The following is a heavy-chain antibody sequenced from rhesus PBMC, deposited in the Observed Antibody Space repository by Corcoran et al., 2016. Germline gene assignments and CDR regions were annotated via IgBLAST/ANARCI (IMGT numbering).Heavy chain of an antibody. CDR1: GYTFTDFY. CDR3: ATGGG. J-gene: IGHJ4*01. Sequence: EVQLVQSGTEVKKPGASVKISCKASGYTFTDFYLHWVRQAPGKGLEWMGRLSPEKWETYPAQKSQDRVTITANTSTDTAYMELSSLRSEDTAVYYCATGGGWGQGVLVTVSS. V-gene: IGHV1-111*02. CDR2: LSPEKWET.